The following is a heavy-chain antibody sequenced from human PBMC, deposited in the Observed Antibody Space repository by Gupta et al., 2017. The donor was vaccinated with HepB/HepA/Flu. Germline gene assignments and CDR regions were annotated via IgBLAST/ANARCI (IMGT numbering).Heavy chain of an antibody. D-gene: IGHD1-7*01. V-gene: IGHV3-30*18. CDR2: ISYDGSNK. Sequence: QVQLVESGGGVVQPGRSLRLSCAASAFTFSSYGMHWVRQAPGKGLEWVAVISYDGSNKYYGDSVKGRFTISRDNSKNTLYLQMNSLRAEDTAVYYCAKGLKWNLDYYYMDVWGKGTTVTVSS. CDR1: AFTFSSYG. CDR3: AKGLKWNLDYYYMDV. J-gene: IGHJ6*03.